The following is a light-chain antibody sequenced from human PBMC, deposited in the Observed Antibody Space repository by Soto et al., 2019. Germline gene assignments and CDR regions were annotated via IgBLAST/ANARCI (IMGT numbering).Light chain of an antibody. Sequence: QSALTQPPSASGTPGQGVTISCSGSSSNIGSNSVNWYHQVAGTAPKRLIHSENQRPSGVPDRVSGSKSGNTASLTISGLQAEDEADYFCTSPTPGSLYVFGSGTKVTVL. CDR2: SEN. J-gene: IGLJ1*01. CDR1: SSNIGSNS. V-gene: IGLV1-44*01. CDR3: TSPTPGSLYV.